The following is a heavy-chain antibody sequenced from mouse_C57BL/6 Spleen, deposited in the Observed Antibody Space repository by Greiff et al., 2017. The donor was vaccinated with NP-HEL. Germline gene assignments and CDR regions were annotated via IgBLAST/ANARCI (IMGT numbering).Heavy chain of an antibody. Sequence: QVQLQQSGAELVKPGASVKMSCKASGYTFTSYWITWVKQRPGQGLEWIGDIYPGSGSTNYNEKFKSKATLTVDTSSSTAYMQLSSLTSEDSAVYYCARERSYGSSYDYWGQGTTLTVSS. CDR3: ARERSYGSSYDY. CDR2: IYPGSGST. CDR1: GYTFTSYW. D-gene: IGHD1-1*01. J-gene: IGHJ2*01. V-gene: IGHV1-55*01.